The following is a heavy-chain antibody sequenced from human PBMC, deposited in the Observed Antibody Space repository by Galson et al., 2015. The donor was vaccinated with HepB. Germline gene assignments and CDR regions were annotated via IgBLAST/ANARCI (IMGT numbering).Heavy chain of an antibody. J-gene: IGHJ6*03. CDR2: ISYDGSNK. CDR1: GFTFSSYG. CDR3: AKDLQAQHMDV. Sequence: SLRLSCAASGFTFSSYGMHWVRQAPGKGLEWVAVISYDGSNKYYADSVKGRFTISRDNSKNTLYLQMNSLRAEDTAVYYCAKDLQAQHMDVWGKGTTVTVSS. V-gene: IGHV3-30*18.